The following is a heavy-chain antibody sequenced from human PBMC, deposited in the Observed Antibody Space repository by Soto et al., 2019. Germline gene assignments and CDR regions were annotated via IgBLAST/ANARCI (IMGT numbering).Heavy chain of an antibody. D-gene: IGHD1-7*01. CDR1: VFTFSDYY. CDR2: ISSSGSTI. V-gene: IGHV3-11*01. Sequence: PGGSLRLSCASSVFTFSDYYMTCIRHSPGKGPEWVSHISSSGSTIYYADSVKGRFTISRDNAKNSLYLQMNSLRAEDTALYYCARETKACFDYWGQRTLFILSS. J-gene: IGHJ4*02. CDR3: ARETKACFDY.